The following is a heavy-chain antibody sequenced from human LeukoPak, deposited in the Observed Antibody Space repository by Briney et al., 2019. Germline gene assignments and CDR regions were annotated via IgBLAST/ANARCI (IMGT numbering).Heavy chain of an antibody. CDR1: GYTFTGYY. CDR3: ARAPGRRVHTFPGTFDI. Sequence: ASVKVSCKASGYTFTGYYMHWVRQAAGQGLEWMGWINPNSGGTNYAQKFQGRVTMTRDTSISTAYMELSRLRSDDTAVYYCARAPGRRVHTFPGTFDIWGQGTVVTVSS. D-gene: IGHD3-16*01. CDR2: INPNSGGT. J-gene: IGHJ3*02. V-gene: IGHV1-2*02.